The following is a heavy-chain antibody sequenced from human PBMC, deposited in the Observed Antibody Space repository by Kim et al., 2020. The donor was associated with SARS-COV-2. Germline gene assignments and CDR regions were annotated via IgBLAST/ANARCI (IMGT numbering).Heavy chain of an antibody. D-gene: IGHD2-21*02. Sequence: GGSLRLSCAASGFTVSSSYMSWVRQAPGKGLEWVSVIYSGGSTYYADSVKGRFTISRDNSKNTLYLQMNSLRAEDTAVYYCAKDLSYCGGDCGAFDIWGQGTMVTVSS. CDR3: AKDLSYCGGDCGAFDI. CDR2: IYSGGST. CDR1: GFTVSSSY. V-gene: IGHV3-53*01. J-gene: IGHJ3*02.